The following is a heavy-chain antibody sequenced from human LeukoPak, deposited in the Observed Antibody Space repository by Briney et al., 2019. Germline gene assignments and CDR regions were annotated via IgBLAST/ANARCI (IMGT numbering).Heavy chain of an antibody. Sequence: ASVKISCKASGNTFTDYYMYWVQQAPGKGLEWMGRVDPEDGETMYAEKFQGRVTIRADTSTDTAYMELSSLRSEDTAVYYCATLMDYFDSTTVFRGDAFDIWGQGTMVTVSS. V-gene: IGHV1-69-2*01. D-gene: IGHD3-22*01. CDR1: GNTFTDYY. J-gene: IGHJ3*02. CDR2: VDPEDGET. CDR3: ATLMDYFDSTTVFRGDAFDI.